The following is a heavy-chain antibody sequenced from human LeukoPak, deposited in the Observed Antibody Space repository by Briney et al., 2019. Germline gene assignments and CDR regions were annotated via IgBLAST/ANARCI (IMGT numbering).Heavy chain of an antibody. CDR2: INHSGST. D-gene: IGHD6-6*01. CDR3: ARVGARPDV. V-gene: IGHV4-34*01. Sequence: PSETLSLTCAVYGGSFSGYYWSWIRQPPGKGLEWIGEINHSGSTNYNPSLESRVTISVDTSKNQFSLKLSSVTAADTAVYYCARVGARPDVWGKGTTVTISS. CDR1: GGSFSGYY. J-gene: IGHJ6*04.